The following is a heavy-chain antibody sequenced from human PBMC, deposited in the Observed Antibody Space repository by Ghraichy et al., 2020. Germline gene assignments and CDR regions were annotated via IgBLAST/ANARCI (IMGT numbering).Heavy chain of an antibody. CDR3: AKADHSGSYNFDY. CDR1: GFTFSSYG. Sequence: GGSLRLSCAASGFTFSSYGMHWVRQAPGKGLEWVAVISYDGSNKYYADSVKGRFTISRDNSKNTLYLQMNSLRAEDTAVYYCAKADHSGSYNFDYWGQGTLVTVSS. V-gene: IGHV3-30*18. CDR2: ISYDGSNK. D-gene: IGHD1-26*01. J-gene: IGHJ4*02.